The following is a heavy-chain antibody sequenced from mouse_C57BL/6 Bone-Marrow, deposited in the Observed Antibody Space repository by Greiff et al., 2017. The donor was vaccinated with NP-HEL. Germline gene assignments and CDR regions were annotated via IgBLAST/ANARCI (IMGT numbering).Heavy chain of an antibody. CDR3: ARRELTMVKDYYAMDY. V-gene: IGHV1-19*01. D-gene: IGHD2-2*01. CDR2: INPYNGGT. Sequence: EVQLQQSGPVLVKPGASVKMSCKASGYTFTDYYMNWVKQSHGKSLEWIGVINPYNGGTSYNQKFKGKATLTVDKSSSTAYMELNSLTSEDSAVYYCARRELTMVKDYYAMDYWGQGTSVTVSS. CDR1: GYTFTDYY. J-gene: IGHJ4*01.